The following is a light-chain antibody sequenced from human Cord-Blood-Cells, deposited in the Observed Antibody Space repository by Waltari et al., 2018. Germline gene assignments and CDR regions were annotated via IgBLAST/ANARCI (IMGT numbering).Light chain of an antibody. Sequence: QSALTQPASVYGSPGQSITISCTGTSSDVGSYNLVSWYQQHPGKAPKLMIYEGSKRPSVVSNRFSVSKSGNTASLTISGLQAEDEADYYCCSYAGSSTVFGGGTKLTVL. CDR1: SSDVGSYNL. J-gene: IGLJ2*01. V-gene: IGLV2-23*01. CDR2: EGS. CDR3: CSYAGSSTV.